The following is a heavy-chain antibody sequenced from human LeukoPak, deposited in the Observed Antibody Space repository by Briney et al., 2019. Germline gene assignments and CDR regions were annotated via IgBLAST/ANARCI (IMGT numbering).Heavy chain of an antibody. Sequence: SVKVSCKASGGTFSSYAISWVRQSPGQGLEWMGGIIPIFGTANYAQKFQGRVTITADESTSTAYMELSSLRSEDTAVYYCGRAITMVRGATRLYNWFDPWGQGTLVTVSS. CDR1: GGTFSSYA. J-gene: IGHJ5*02. D-gene: IGHD3-10*01. CDR3: GRAITMVRGATRLYNWFDP. V-gene: IGHV1-69*13. CDR2: IIPIFGTA.